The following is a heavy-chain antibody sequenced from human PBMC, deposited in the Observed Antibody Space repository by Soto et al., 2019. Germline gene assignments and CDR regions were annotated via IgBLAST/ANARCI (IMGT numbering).Heavy chain of an antibody. Sequence: ASVKVSCKASGYTFTSYYMHWVRQAPGQGLEWMGIINPSGGSTSYAQKFQGRVTMTRDTSTSTVYMELISLRSEDTVVYYWATREGRDGRIAARYGMDVWGEGATVTVSS. V-gene: IGHV1-46*01. D-gene: IGHD6-6*01. CDR2: INPSGGST. CDR3: ATREGRDGRIAARYGMDV. CDR1: GYTFTSYY. J-gene: IGHJ6*04.